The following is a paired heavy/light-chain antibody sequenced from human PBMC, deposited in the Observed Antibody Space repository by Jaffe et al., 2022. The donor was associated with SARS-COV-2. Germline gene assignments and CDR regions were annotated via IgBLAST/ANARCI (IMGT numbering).Light chain of an antibody. CDR3: CSYAGSSTL. CDR1: SSDVGSYNL. J-gene: IGLJ2*01. CDR2: EGS. V-gene: IGLV2-23*01. Sequence: QSALTQPASVSGSPGQSITISCTGTSSDVGSYNLVSWYQQHPGKAPKLMIYEGSKRPSGVSNRFSGSKSGNTASLTISGLQAEDEADYYCCSYAGSSTLFGGGTKLTVL.
Heavy chain of an antibody. D-gene: IGHD3-3*01. CDR2: ISWDGGST. J-gene: IGHJ4*02. CDR3: AKDMGLYDFWSGSALDY. Sequence: EVQLVESGGVVVQPGGSLRLSCAASGFTFDDYTMHWVRQAPGKGLEWVSLISWDGGSTYYADSVKGRFTISRDNSKNSLYLQMNSLRTEDTALYYCAKDMGLYDFWSGSALDYWGQGTLVTVSS. V-gene: IGHV3-43*01. CDR1: GFTFDDYT.